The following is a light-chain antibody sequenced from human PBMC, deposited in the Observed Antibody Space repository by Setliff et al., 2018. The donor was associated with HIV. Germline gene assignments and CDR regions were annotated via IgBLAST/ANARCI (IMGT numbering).Light chain of an antibody. J-gene: IGLJ1*01. CDR1: NSDIGSHGY. CDR2: SVT. Sequence: QSALTQPASVSGSPGQSITISCSGTNSDIGSHGYVSWYQQHPGKAPKLIIFSVTYRPSGVSDRFSGSKSGNTASLTISGLQPEDEADYYCASHRDTNTLEVFGTGTKV. CDR3: ASHRDTNTLEV. V-gene: IGLV2-14*03.